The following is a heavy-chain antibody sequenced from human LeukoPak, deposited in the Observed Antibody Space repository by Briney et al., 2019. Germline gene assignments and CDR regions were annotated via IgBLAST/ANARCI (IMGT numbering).Heavy chain of an antibody. D-gene: IGHD3-9*01. CDR3: AREGYFDWYGAFGI. Sequence: GGSLRLSCAASGFTFSSYSMNWVRQAPGKGLEWVSSISSSSSYIYYADSVKGRFTISRDNAKNSLYLQMNSLRAEDTAVYYCAREGYFDWYGAFGIWGQGTMVTVSS. CDR1: GFTFSSYS. J-gene: IGHJ3*02. CDR2: ISSSSSYI. V-gene: IGHV3-21*01.